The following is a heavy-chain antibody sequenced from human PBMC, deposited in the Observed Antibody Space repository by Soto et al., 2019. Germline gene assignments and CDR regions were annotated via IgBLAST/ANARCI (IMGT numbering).Heavy chain of an antibody. CDR3: AHRGYMYGNWDHGYFDY. J-gene: IGHJ4*02. V-gene: IGHV2-5*02. CDR1: GFSLTTSGVG. Sequence: QITLKESGPPRVKPTQTLALTCTFSGFSLTTSGVGVGWIRKTPGKALEWLAVIYWDDDKRYNPSLKNRLTSTKDTSKNQVVLIMADMDPVDTATYFCAHRGYMYGNWDHGYFDYWGQGTLVTVSS. D-gene: IGHD5-18*01. CDR2: IYWDDDK.